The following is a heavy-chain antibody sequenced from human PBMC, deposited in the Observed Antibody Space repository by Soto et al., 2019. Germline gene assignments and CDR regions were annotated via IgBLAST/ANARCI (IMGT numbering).Heavy chain of an antibody. D-gene: IGHD6-19*01. CDR2: IYWDDDK. V-gene: IGHV2-5*02. Sequence: SGPTLVNPTQTLTLTCTFSGFSLSTSGVGVGWIRQPPGKALEWLALIYWDDDKRYSPSLKSRLTITKDTSKNQVVLTMTNRDPVDTATYYCARQYSSGWYFDYWGQGTLVTVSS. J-gene: IGHJ4*02. CDR3: ARQYSSGWYFDY. CDR1: GFSLSTSGVG.